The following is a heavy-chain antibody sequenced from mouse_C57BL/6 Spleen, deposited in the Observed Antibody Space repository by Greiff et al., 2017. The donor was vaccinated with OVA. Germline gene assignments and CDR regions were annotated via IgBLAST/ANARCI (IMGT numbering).Heavy chain of an antibody. Sequence: QVQLQQPGAELVKPGASVKMSCKASGYTFTSYWITWVKQRPGQGLEWIGDIYPGSGSTNYNEKFKSKATLTVDTSSSTAYMQLSSLTSEDSAVYYCASEGYDLDYFDYWGQGTTLTVSS. CDR2: IYPGSGST. D-gene: IGHD2-2*01. CDR1: GYTFTSYW. CDR3: ASEGYDLDYFDY. V-gene: IGHV1-55*01. J-gene: IGHJ2*01.